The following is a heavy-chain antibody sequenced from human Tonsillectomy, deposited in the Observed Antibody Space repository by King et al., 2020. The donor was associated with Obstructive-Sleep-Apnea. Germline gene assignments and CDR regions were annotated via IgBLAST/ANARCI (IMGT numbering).Heavy chain of an antibody. CDR1: GFTFSTNS. Sequence: VQLVESGGGLVQPGGSLRLSCTASGFTFSTNSMTWVRQAPGKGLEWVSYINTDSSNIYYADSVKGRFTISRDNAKNSLYLQMNSLRAADTALYYCARLEDDYGDYVDWYFDIWGRGTLVTVSS. CDR2: INTDSSNI. V-gene: IGHV3-48*01. CDR3: ARLEDDYGDYVDWYFDI. J-gene: IGHJ2*01. D-gene: IGHD4-17*01.